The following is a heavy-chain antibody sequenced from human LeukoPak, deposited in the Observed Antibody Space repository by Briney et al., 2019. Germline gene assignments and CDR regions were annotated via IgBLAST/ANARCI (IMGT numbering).Heavy chain of an antibody. CDR2: INWNGGST. V-gene: IGHV3-20*04. Sequence: GGSLRLSCAASGFTFDDYGMSWVRQAPGKGLEWVSGINWNGGSTGYADSVKGRFTISRDNAKNSLYLHISSLGAEDTAVYYCARHREGATQVGLFTFWGQGTLVIVSS. D-gene: IGHD3-3*01. CDR1: GFTFDDYG. CDR3: ARHREGATQVGLFTF. J-gene: IGHJ4*02.